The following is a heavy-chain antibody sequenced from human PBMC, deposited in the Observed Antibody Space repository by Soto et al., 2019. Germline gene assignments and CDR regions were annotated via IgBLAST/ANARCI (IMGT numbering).Heavy chain of an antibody. V-gene: IGHV1-18*01. D-gene: IGHD3-9*01. Sequence: GASVKVSCKASGYTFTSYGISWVRQAPGQGLEWMGWISAYNGNTNYAQKLQGRVTMTTDTSTSTAYMELRSLRSDDTAVYYCARNSAPSYDILTGYYTPPYDAFDIWGQGTMVTVSS. CDR3: ARNSAPSYDILTGYYTPPYDAFDI. CDR1: GYTFTSYG. CDR2: ISAYNGNT. J-gene: IGHJ3*02.